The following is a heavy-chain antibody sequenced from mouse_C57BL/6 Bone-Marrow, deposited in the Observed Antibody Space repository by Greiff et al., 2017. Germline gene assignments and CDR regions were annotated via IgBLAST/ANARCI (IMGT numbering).Heavy chain of an antibody. CDR3: ARWDLIYYYGSSYLYYAMDY. CDR2: IYPRSGNT. J-gene: IGHJ4*01. Sequence: QVQLQQSGAELARPGASVKLSCKASGYTFTSYGISWVKQRTGQGLEWIGEIYPRSGNTYYNEKFKGKATLTADKSSSTAYMELRSLTSEDSAVYFCARWDLIYYYGSSYLYYAMDYWGQGTSVTVSS. CDR1: GYTFTSYG. D-gene: IGHD1-1*01. V-gene: IGHV1-81*01.